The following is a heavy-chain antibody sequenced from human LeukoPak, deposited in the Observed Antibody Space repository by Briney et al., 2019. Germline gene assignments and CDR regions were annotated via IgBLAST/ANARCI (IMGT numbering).Heavy chain of an antibody. Sequence: SETLSLTCGVSVGSISSGNWWSWVRQPPGKGLEWIGEINHSGSTNYNPSLKSRVTISVDTSKNQFSLKLSSVTAADTAVYYCARGEVVPAAPDYWGQGTLVTVSS. CDR2: INHSGST. V-gene: IGHV4-4*02. CDR1: VGSISSGNW. CDR3: ARGEVVPAAPDY. J-gene: IGHJ4*02. D-gene: IGHD2-2*01.